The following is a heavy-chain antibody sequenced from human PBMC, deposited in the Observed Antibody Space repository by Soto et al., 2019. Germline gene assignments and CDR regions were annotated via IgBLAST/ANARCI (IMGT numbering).Heavy chain of an antibody. Sequence: EVQLVETGGGLIQPGGSLRLSCAASGFTVSSNYMSWVRQAPGKGLEWVSVIYSGGSTYYADSVKGRFTISRDNSKNTLYLQMNSLRAEDTAVYYCARVHGAFSYYYYGMDVWGQGTTVTVSS. V-gene: IGHV3-53*02. CDR3: ARVHGAFSYYYYGMDV. CDR2: IYSGGST. J-gene: IGHJ6*02. CDR1: GFTVSSNY.